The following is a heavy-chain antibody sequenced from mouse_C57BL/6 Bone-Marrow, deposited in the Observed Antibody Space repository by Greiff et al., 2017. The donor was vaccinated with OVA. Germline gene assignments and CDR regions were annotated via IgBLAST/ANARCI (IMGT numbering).Heavy chain of an antibody. Sequence: QVQLQQSGAELVRPGASVTLSCKASGYTFTDYEMHWVKQTPVHGLEWIGAIDPETGGTAYTQKFKGKAILTADKSSSTAYMELRSRTSEDSGVYYCTREGQFSTTVREYFGVWGTRTTVTVSS. V-gene: IGHV1-15*01. CDR3: TREGQFSTTVREYFGV. CDR2: IDPETGGT. J-gene: IGHJ1*03. CDR1: GYTFTDYE. D-gene: IGHD1-1*01.